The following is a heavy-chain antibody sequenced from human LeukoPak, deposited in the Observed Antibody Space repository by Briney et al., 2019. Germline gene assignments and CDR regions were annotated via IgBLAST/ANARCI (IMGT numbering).Heavy chain of an antibody. D-gene: IGHD4-17*01. V-gene: IGHV3-7*01. J-gene: IGHJ4*02. Sequence: PGGSLRLSCAASGFSFGTYWMSWVRQAPGKGLEWVANIKQDGSEKYYVDSVKGRFTISRDNAKNSLYLQMNSLRAEDTAVYYCAKDRYGDLDYWGQGTLVTVSS. CDR2: IKQDGSEK. CDR3: AKDRYGDLDY. CDR1: GFSFGTYW.